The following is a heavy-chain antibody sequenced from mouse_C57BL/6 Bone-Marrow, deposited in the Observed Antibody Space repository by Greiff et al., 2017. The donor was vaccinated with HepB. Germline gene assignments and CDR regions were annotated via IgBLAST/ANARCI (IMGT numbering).Heavy chain of an antibody. V-gene: IGHV1-55*01. D-gene: IGHD1-1*01. CDR2: IYPGSGST. CDR3: ARDSTSTVVAPGFAY. J-gene: IGHJ3*01. CDR1: GYTFTSYW. Sequence: QVQLQQPGAELVKPGASVKMSCKASGYTFTSYWITWVKQRPGQGLEWIGDIYPGSGSTNYNEKFKSKATLTVDTSSSTAYIQLSSLTSEDSAVYYCARDSTSTVVAPGFAYWGQGTLVTVSA.